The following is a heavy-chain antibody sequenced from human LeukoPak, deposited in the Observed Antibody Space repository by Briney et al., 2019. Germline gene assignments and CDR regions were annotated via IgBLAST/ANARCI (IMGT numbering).Heavy chain of an antibody. V-gene: IGHV4-34*01. J-gene: IGHJ4*02. CDR2: INHSGIT. D-gene: IGHD4-17*01. CDR3: ANPARDFADSGAITW. Sequence: PSETLSLTCAVYGGSFSYYYWSWIRQPPGKGLERIGEINHSGITNYNPSLKSRVTISADTPKNQFSLKLTSVTAADTAVYYCANPARDFADSGAITWWGQGTLVTVSS. CDR1: GGSFSYYY.